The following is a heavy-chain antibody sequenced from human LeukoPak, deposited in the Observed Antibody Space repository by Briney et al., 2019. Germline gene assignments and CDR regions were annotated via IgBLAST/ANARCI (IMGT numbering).Heavy chain of an antibody. D-gene: IGHD2-21*01. CDR2: INHSGST. V-gene: IGHV4-34*01. CDR1: GGSFSGYY. CDR3: ATVIRPNYFDY. J-gene: IGHJ4*02. Sequence: SETLSLTCAVYGGSFSGYYWSWIRQPPGKGLEWIGEINHSGSTNYNPSLKSRVTISVDTSKNQFSLKLSSVTAADTAVYYCATVIRPNYFDYWGQGTLVTVSS.